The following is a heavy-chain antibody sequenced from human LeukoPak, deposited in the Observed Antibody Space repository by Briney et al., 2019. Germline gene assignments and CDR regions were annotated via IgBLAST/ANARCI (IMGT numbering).Heavy chain of an antibody. J-gene: IGHJ5*02. CDR2: ITGTHYTT. Sequence: TGGSLRLSCAASGFTFSSFAMTWVRQAPGKGLEWVSSITGTHYTTYNTDSVKGRFTISRDNSKNTLYLQMNSLRADDTAVYYCTKDPNGDYVGASDPWGQGTLVTVSS. CDR3: TKDPNGDYVGASDP. V-gene: IGHV3-23*01. CDR1: GFTFSSFA. D-gene: IGHD4-17*01.